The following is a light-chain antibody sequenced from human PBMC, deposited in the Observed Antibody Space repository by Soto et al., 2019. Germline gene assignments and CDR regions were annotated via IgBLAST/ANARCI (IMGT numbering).Light chain of an antibody. Sequence: QSVLTQPPSASGTPGQRVTISCSGSSSNIGRNFAYWYRQLPGTAPKLLIYSHNQRPSGVPDRFSGSKSGTSASLAIQGLRSEDEADYYCAAWDDSVNGWVFGGGTKLTVL. CDR3: AAWDDSVNGWV. CDR2: SHN. CDR1: SSNIGRNF. V-gene: IGLV1-47*02. J-gene: IGLJ3*02.